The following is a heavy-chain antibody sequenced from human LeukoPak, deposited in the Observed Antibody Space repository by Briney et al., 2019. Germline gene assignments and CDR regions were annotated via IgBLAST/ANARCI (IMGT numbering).Heavy chain of an antibody. CDR3: ARAGYSGSFSQY. CDR1: GFTFSSYG. CDR2: IHHDGSNK. D-gene: IGHD1-26*01. V-gene: IGHV3-30*02. J-gene: IGHJ4*02. Sequence: GGSLRLSCAASGFTFSSYGMHWVRQAPGKGLDWVAFIHHDGSNKYYADSVRGRFTISRDNAKNSVYLQMDSLRAEDTAVYYCARAGYSGSFSQYWGRGTVVTVSS.